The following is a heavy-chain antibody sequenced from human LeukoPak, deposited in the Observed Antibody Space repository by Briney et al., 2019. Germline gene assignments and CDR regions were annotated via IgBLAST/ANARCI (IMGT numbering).Heavy chain of an antibody. D-gene: IGHD3-9*01. CDR1: GGSFSGYY. Sequence: KPSETLSLTCAVYGGSFSGYYWSWIRQPPGKGLEWIGEINHSGSTNYNPSLKSRVTISVDTSKNQFSLKLSSVTAADTAVYYCARHQVLRYFDWLSHPYYYYYYMDVWGKGTTVTISS. CDR2: INHSGST. CDR3: ARHQVLRYFDWLSHPYYYYYYMDV. J-gene: IGHJ6*03. V-gene: IGHV4-34*01.